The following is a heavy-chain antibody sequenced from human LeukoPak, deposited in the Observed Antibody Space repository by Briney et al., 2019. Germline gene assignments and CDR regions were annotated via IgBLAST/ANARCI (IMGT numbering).Heavy chain of an antibody. CDR1: GGSISSYY. CDR3: ARVQLELSYYYYYYMDV. D-gene: IGHD1-1*01. Sequence: SETLSLTCTVSGGSISSYYWSWIRQPPGKGLEWIGYIYYSGSTNYNPSLKSRVTISADTSKNQFSLKLSSVTAADTAVYYCARVQLELSYYYYYYMDVWGKGTTVTVSS. V-gene: IGHV4-59*01. J-gene: IGHJ6*03. CDR2: IYYSGST.